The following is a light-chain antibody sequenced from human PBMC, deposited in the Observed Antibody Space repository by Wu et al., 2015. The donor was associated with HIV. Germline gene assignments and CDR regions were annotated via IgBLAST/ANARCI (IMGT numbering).Light chain of an antibody. CDR2: KAS. Sequence: DIQMTQSPSTLSASVGDRVTITCRASQSISSWLAWYQQKPGKAPKLLIYKASSLESGVTSRFSGSGSGTEFTLTISSLQPDDFATYYCQQYYSYSETFGQGTKLEIK. J-gene: IGKJ2*01. V-gene: IGKV1-5*03. CDR3: QQYYSYSET. CDR1: QSISSW.